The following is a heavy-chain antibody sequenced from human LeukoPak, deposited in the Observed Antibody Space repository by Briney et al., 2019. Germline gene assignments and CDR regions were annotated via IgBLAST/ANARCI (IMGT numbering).Heavy chain of an antibody. J-gene: IGHJ3*01. CDR3: ARDNAGLVKHLDAFDL. CDR2: IWNDGSNT. V-gene: IGHV3-33*01. D-gene: IGHD1-26*01. CDR1: GFIFSDYG. Sequence: GGSLRLSCAAPGFIFSDYGMHWVRQAPGKGLEWVAVIWNDGSNTYYGDSVKGLFTISRDNSKNTVYLQMNSPRAEDTAVYYCARDNAGLVKHLDAFDLWGQGTMVTVAS.